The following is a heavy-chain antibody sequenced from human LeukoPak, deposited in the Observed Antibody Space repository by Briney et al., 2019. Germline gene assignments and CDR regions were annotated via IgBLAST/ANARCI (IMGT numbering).Heavy chain of an antibody. Sequence: MSGGSLRLSCAASGFTFSSAWMSWVRQAPGKGLEWVGRIKSKTDGGTTDYAAPVKGRFTISRDDSKNTLYLQMNSLKTEDTAVYYCTTDATDVHYYDSSGYDWVDYWGQGTLVTVSS. D-gene: IGHD3-22*01. J-gene: IGHJ4*02. CDR3: TTDATDVHYYDSSGYDWVDY. V-gene: IGHV3-15*01. CDR1: GFTFSSAW. CDR2: IKSKTDGGTT.